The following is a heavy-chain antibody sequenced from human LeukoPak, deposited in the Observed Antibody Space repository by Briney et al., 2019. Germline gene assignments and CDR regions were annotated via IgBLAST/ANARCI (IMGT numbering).Heavy chain of an antibody. D-gene: IGHD3-9*01. CDR1: GDSINSLDL. CDR3: ARARVLRYFDWSQQYYYYGMDV. V-gene: IGHV4-34*01. J-gene: IGHJ6*02. Sequence: PSETLSLTCTVSGDSINSLDLWSWIRQPPGKGLEWIGEINHSGSTNYNPSLKSRVTISVDTSKNQFSLKLSSVTAADTAVYYCARARVLRYFDWSQQYYYYGMDVWGQGTTVTVSS. CDR2: INHSGST.